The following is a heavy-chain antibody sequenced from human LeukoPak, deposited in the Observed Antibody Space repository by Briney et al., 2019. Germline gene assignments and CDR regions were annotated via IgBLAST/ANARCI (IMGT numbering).Heavy chain of an antibody. J-gene: IGHJ4*02. V-gene: IGHV1-69*13. Sequence: SVKVSCKASGGTFSSYAISWVRQAPGQGLEWMGGIIPIFGTANYAQKFQGRVTITADESTSTAYMELSSLRSEDTAVYYCATETLSHDGIDGHWGQGTLVTVSS. CDR1: GGTFSSYA. CDR3: ATETLSHDGIDGH. CDR2: IIPIFGTA. D-gene: IGHD3-16*01.